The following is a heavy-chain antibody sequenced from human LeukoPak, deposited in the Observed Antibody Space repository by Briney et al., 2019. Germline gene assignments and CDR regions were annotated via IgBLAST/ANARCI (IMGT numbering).Heavy chain of an antibody. CDR3: ARDPRDGYNCPFDY. CDR2: IDPNTGDT. Sequence: GASVKVSCKASGYTFTGYYMHWVRQAPGQGLEWMGWIDPNTGDTNSAQNFQGRVTMTRDTSISTAYMELSRLRSDDTAVYYCARDPRDGYNCPFDYWGQGTLVTVSS. J-gene: IGHJ4*02. V-gene: IGHV1-2*02. CDR1: GYTFTGYY. D-gene: IGHD5-24*01.